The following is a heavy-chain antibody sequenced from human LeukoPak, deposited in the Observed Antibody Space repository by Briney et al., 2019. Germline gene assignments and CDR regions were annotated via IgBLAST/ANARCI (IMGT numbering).Heavy chain of an antibody. CDR3: AGERGEEYSSGWYKTNYFYN. D-gene: IGHD6-19*01. CDR1: GYSMSSGYY. J-gene: IGHJ4*02. Sequence: SETLSLTCTVSGYSMSSGYYWGWIRQPPGKGLEWIASGDYSGGTYYNPSLESRVAISADMSKNQISLKLTSVTGADTAVYYCAGERGEEYSSGWYKTNYFYNWGQGIRVTVSS. V-gene: IGHV4-38-2*02. CDR2: GDYSGGT.